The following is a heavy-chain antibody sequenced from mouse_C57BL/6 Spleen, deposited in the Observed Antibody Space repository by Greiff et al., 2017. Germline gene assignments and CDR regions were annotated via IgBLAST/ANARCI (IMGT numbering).Heavy chain of an antibody. CDR1: GYTFTSYW. V-gene: IGHV1-50*01. Sequence: VQLQQPGAELVKPGASVKLSCKASGYTFTSYWMQWVKQRPGQGLEWIGEIDPSDSYTNYNQKFKGKATLTVDTSSSTAYMQLSSLTSEDSAVYYCARSPSTTVVPYFDYWGQGTTLTVSS. J-gene: IGHJ2*01. CDR3: ARSPSTTVVPYFDY. D-gene: IGHD1-1*01. CDR2: IDPSDSYT.